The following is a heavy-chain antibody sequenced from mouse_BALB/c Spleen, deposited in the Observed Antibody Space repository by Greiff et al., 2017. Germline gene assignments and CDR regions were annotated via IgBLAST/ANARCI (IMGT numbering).Heavy chain of an antibody. D-gene: IGHD2-1*01. CDR1: GYSITSGYY. CDR2: ISYDGSN. Sequence: ESGPGLVKPSQSLSLTCSVTGYSITSGYYWNWIRQFPGNKLEWMGYISYDGSNNYNPSLKNRISITRDTSKNQFFLKLNSVTTEDTATYYCATIYYDYAMDYWGQGTSVTVSS. V-gene: IGHV3-6*02. CDR3: ATIYYDYAMDY. J-gene: IGHJ4*01.